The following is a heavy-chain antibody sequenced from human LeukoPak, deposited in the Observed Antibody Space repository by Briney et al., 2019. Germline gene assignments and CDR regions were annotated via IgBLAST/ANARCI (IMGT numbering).Heavy chain of an antibody. CDR1: GYTLTELS. CDR3: ATIHSRFGELLPPNFDY. D-gene: IGHD3-10*01. Sequence: ASVKVSCTVSGYTLTELSMHWVRQAPGKGLEWMGGFDPEAGETIYAQKFQGRVTMTEDTSTDTAYMELSSLRSEDTAGYYCATIHSRFGELLPPNFDYWGQGTLVTVSS. CDR2: FDPEAGET. V-gene: IGHV1-24*01. J-gene: IGHJ4*02.